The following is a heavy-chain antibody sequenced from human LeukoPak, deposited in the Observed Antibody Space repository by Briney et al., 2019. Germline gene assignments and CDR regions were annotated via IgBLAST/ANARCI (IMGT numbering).Heavy chain of an antibody. CDR3: AKALPLIAAAGTGYFDY. CDR2: ISGSGGST. CDR1: GFTFSSYS. V-gene: IGHV3-23*01. J-gene: IGHJ4*02. Sequence: GGSLRLSCAASGFTFSSYSMNWVRQAPGKGLEWVSAISGSGGSTYYADSVKGRFTISRDNSKNTLYLQMNSLRAEDTAVYYCAKALPLIAAAGTGYFDYWGQGTLVTVSS. D-gene: IGHD6-13*01.